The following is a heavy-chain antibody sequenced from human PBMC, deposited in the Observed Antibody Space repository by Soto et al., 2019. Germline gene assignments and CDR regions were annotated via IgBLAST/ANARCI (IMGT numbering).Heavy chain of an antibody. J-gene: IGHJ4*02. CDR3: TSLYYGH. D-gene: IGHD4-17*01. CDR1: EFPFANDL. CDR2: IKSKADGGTT. V-gene: IGHV3-15*01. Sequence: WSLSLSCAASEFPFANDLISWVRQAPGKGLEWVGRIKSKADGGTTDYAAPVKGRFTISRDESQNTLYLQMNSLKTEDTAVYYCTSLYYGHWGQGTLVTVS.